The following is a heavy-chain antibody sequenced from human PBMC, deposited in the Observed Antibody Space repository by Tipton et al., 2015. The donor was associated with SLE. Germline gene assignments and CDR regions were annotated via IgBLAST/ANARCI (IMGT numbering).Heavy chain of an antibody. CDR1: GDSISSSSYY. V-gene: IGHV4-39*01. Sequence: TLSLTCSVSGDSISSSSYYWGWIRQPPGKGLEWIGSLASSGGSYSNPSLKSRVPLSGDTSKTQFSLNLGSVTAADTAVYYCARFNEGSDLLTGYYPDVWGRGTTVTVSS. CDR3: ARFNEGSDLLTGYYPDV. D-gene: IGHD3-9*01. CDR2: LASSGGS. J-gene: IGHJ6*04.